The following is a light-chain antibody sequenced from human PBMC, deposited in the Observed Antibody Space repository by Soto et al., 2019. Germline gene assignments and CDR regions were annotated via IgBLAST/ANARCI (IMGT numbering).Light chain of an antibody. CDR2: GVS. Sequence: EFVMTQSPGTLSLFPWEIATLSCRASQSVTNNYLAWYQQKHGQAPRLLIHGVSSRAAGIPDRFSGSGSGTDFTLTISRLEPEDFAVYYCQQHINGPITFGQGTRLEIK. CDR3: QQHINGPIT. CDR1: QSVTNNY. V-gene: IGKV3D-20*02. J-gene: IGKJ5*01.